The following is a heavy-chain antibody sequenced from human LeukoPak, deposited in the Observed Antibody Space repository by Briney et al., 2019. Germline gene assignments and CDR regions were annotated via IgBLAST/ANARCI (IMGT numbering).Heavy chain of an antibody. Sequence: SVKVSCKASGGIFSSYAISWVRQAPGQGLEWMGGIIPIFGTANYAQKFQGRVTITADESTSTAYMELSSLRSEDTAVYYCATCARNFYCYRFDYWGQGTLVTASS. CDR2: IIPIFGTA. J-gene: IGHJ4*02. CDR3: ATCARNFYCYRFDY. D-gene: IGHD2-2*02. CDR1: GGIFSSYA. V-gene: IGHV1-69*01.